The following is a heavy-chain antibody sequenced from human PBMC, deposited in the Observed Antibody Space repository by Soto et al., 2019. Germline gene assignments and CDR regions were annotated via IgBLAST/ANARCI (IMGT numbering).Heavy chain of an antibody. D-gene: IGHD6-6*01. CDR2: ISSSSDTI. Sequence: GGSLRLSCAPSGFTLPGYSMNWVRQAPGKGLEWVSYISSSSDTIYYADSVKGRFTISRDNAKNLLYLQMKSLRAEDTAVYYCARSSTFYDYWSQGTPVTVSS. CDR1: GFTLPGYS. J-gene: IGHJ4*02. CDR3: ARSSTFYDY. V-gene: IGHV3-48*01.